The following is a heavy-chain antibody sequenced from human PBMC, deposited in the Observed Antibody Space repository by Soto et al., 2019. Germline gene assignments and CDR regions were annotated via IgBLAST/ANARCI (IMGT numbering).Heavy chain of an antibody. CDR2: ISGSGGST. J-gene: IGHJ5*02. D-gene: IGHD6-13*01. CDR1: GFTFSSYA. Sequence: GGSLRLSCAASGFTFSSYAMSWVHQAPGKGLEWVSAISGSGGSTYYADSVKGRFTISRDNSKNTLYLQMNSLRAEDTAVYYCAKDPLGGSIAAAGGGWFDPWGQGTLVTVSS. CDR3: AKDPLGGSIAAAGGGWFDP. V-gene: IGHV3-23*01.